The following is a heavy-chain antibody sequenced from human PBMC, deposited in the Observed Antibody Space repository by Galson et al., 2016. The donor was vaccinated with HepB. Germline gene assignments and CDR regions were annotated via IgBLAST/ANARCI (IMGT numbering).Heavy chain of an antibody. J-gene: IGHJ4*02. V-gene: IGHV1-46*02. CDR1: GYTFNTYN. Sequence: SVKVSCKASGYTFNTYNMHWVRQAPGQGLEWMGIIKPSGGNTRYAQKFQDRITMTRDTSTSTVYMELISLRSEDTAVYYCARERDHSFYFDYCGQGTLLTVSS. CDR3: ARERDHSFYFDY. D-gene: IGHD1-14*01. CDR2: IKPSGGNT.